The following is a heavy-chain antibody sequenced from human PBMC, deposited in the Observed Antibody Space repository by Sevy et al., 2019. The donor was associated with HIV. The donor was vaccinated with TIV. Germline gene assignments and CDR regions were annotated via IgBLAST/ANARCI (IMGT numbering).Heavy chain of an antibody. V-gene: IGHV4-39*01. Sequence: SETLSLTCTVSGGSISSSSYYWGWIRQPPGKGLEWIGSIYYSGSTYYNPSLKSRVTISVDTSKNQFSLKLSSVTAADTAVYYCARGGRAEGQFDPWGQGTLVTVSS. CDR1: GGSISSSSYY. J-gene: IGHJ5*02. CDR2: IYYSGST. D-gene: IGHD3-10*01. CDR3: ARGGRAEGQFDP.